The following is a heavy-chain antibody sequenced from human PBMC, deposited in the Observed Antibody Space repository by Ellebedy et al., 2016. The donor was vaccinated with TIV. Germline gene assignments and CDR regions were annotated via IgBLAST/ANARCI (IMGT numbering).Heavy chain of an antibody. D-gene: IGHD3-22*01. CDR3: AITYYYDSSGYTIDY. J-gene: IGHJ4*02. CDR1: GSTFSGSA. Sequence: PGGSLRLSCAASGSTFSGSAMHWVRQASGKGLEWVGRIRSKANSYETEYTASVNGRFTISRDDSKNTAYLQMNSLETEDTAVYYCAITYYYDSSGYTIDYWGQGTLVTVTS. V-gene: IGHV3-73*01. CDR2: IRSKANSYET.